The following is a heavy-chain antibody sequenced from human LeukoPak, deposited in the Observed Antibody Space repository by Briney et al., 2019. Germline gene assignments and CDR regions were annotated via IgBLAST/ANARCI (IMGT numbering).Heavy chain of an antibody. CDR3: ARRIAARSYNWFDP. CDR2: IYTSGST. D-gene: IGHD6-6*01. J-gene: IGHJ5*02. Sequence: SETLSLTCTVSGGSISSYYWSWIRQPPGKGLEWIGYIYTSGSTNYNPSLKSRVTISVDTSKNQFSLKLSSVTAADTAVYYCARRIAARSYNWFDPWGQETLVTVSS. V-gene: IGHV4-4*09. CDR1: GGSISSYY.